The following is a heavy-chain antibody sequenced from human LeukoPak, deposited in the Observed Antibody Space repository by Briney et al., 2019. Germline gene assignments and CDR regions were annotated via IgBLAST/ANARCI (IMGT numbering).Heavy chain of an antibody. CDR3: ARGTNDSSGYFFEGHLTSTLDP. V-gene: IGHV1-69*04. CDR1: GGTFSSYA. Sequence: SVNVSCKASGGTFSSYAISWVRQAPGQGLEWMGRIIPILGITNYAQKFQGRVTITADKSTSTAYMELSSLRSEDTAVYYCARGTNDSSGYFFEGHLTSTLDPWGQGTLVTVSS. J-gene: IGHJ5*02. CDR2: IIPILGIT. D-gene: IGHD3-22*01.